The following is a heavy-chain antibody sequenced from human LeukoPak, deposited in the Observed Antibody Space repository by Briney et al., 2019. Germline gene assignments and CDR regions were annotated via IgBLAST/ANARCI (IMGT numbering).Heavy chain of an antibody. CDR3: GRYGQVPID. V-gene: IGHV3-7*03. Sequence: GGSLRLSCAASGFTFSNVWMSWVRQAPGKGLEWVANIKQDGSEKNYVDSVKGRFTISKDNAKNSLYLQMNSLRVEDTAVYYCGRYGQVPIDWGQGTLVTVSS. D-gene: IGHD3-10*01. J-gene: IGHJ4*02. CDR1: GFTFSNVW. CDR2: IKQDGSEK.